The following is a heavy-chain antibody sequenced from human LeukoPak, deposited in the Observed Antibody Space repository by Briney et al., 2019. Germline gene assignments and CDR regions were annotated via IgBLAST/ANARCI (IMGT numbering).Heavy chain of an antibody. D-gene: IGHD1-1*01. V-gene: IGHV4-4*07. CDR2: IHSGGTT. J-gene: IGHJ4*02. CDR3: ARTTLEIDY. CDR1: GGSMNNDY. Sequence: SETLSLTCTVSGGSMNNDYFTWIRQPAGKGLEWIGRIHSGGTTNYNPSLKSRVTISVDTSKNQFSLKLSSVTAADTAVYYCARTTLEIDYWGQGTLVTVSS.